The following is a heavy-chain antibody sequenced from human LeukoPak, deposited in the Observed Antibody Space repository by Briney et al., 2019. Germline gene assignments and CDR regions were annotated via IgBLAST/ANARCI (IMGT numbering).Heavy chain of an antibody. CDR1: GFTFNNYA. D-gene: IGHD3-22*01. CDR3: AKIFHTDGYYLGEHLFDA. J-gene: IGHJ5*02. CDR2: ISDSGGST. V-gene: IGHV3-23*01. Sequence: GGSLRLSCAASGFTFNNYAMSWVRQAPGKGPEWLSAISDSGGSTTDADSVKGRFTTSRDNSKSTLYLQMNSLRAEDTAIYYCAKIFHTDGYYLGEHLFDAWGQGTLVTVS.